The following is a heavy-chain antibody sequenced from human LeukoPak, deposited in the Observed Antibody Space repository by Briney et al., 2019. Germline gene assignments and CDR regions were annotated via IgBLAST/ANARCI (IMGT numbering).Heavy chain of an antibody. J-gene: IGHJ4*02. CDR1: GFIFSRYW. Sequence: GGSLRLSCAASGFIFSRYWMTWVRQAPGKGLEWVAKIKQDGSEKYYADSVKGRFTISRDNAKNSLYLQMNSLRAEDTAVYFCARDSGSCFDYWGQGTLVTVSS. D-gene: IGHD1-26*01. CDR3: ARDSGSCFDY. V-gene: IGHV3-7*01. CDR2: IKQDGSEK.